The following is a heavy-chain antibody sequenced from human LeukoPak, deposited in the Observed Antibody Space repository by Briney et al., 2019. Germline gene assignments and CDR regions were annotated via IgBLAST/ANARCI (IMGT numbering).Heavy chain of an antibody. CDR1: GFTFSTYV. CDR2: INHDGTDT. D-gene: IGHD2-21*01. J-gene: IGHJ2*01. V-gene: IGHV3-74*01. CDR3: ARDVNLLFFDV. Sequence: GGSLRLSCAASGFTFSTYVMHWVRQAPGKGLMWVSRINHDGTDTSYADSVKDRFTVSRDNAKNTLYLQKNSLRADDTAVYYCARDVNLLFFDVWGRGTLVTVSS.